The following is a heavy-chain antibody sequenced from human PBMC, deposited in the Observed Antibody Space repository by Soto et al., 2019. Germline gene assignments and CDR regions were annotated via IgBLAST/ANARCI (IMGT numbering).Heavy chain of an antibody. J-gene: IGHJ4*02. CDR3: ARAHSSSHDY. CDR1: GGSFSGYY. V-gene: IGHV4-34*01. D-gene: IGHD6-6*01. Sequence: SETLSLTCAVYGGSFSGYYWSWIRQPPGKGLEWIGEINHSGSTNYNPSLKSRVTISVDTSKNQFSLKLSSVTAADTAVYYCARAHSSSHDYWGQGTLVTVSS. CDR2: INHSGST.